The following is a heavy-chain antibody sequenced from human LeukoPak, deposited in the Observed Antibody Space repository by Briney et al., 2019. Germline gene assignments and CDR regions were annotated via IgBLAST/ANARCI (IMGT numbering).Heavy chain of an antibody. CDR1: GFTFSSYG. CDR3: ASTPTYYYDSSANWGFDY. V-gene: IGHV3-21*01. J-gene: IGHJ4*02. Sequence: GGSLRLSCAASGFTFSSYGMHWVRQAPGKGLEWVSSISSSSSYIYYADSVKGRFTISRDNAKNSLYLQMNSLRAEDTAVYYCASTPTYYYDSSANWGFDYWGQGTLVTVSS. CDR2: ISSSSSYI. D-gene: IGHD3-22*01.